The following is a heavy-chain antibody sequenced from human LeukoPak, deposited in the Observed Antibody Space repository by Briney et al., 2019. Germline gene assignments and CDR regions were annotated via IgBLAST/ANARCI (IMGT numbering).Heavy chain of an antibody. V-gene: IGHV4-59*11. CDR1: GGSISSHY. Sequence: PSETLSLTCTVSGGSISSHYWSWIRQPPGKGLEWIGYIYYSGSTNYNPSLKSRVTISVDTSKNQFSLKLSSVTAADMAVYYCARGDFWSGYFDYWGQGTLVTVSS. D-gene: IGHD3-3*01. CDR2: IYYSGST. J-gene: IGHJ4*02. CDR3: ARGDFWSGYFDY.